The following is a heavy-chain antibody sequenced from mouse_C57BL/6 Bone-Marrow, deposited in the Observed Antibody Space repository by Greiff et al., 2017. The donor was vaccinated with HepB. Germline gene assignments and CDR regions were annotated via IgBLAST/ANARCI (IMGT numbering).Heavy chain of an antibody. V-gene: IGHV1-55*01. D-gene: IGHD1-1*01. J-gene: IGHJ2*01. CDR1: GYTFTSYW. Sequence: QVQLKQPGAELVKPGASVKMSCKASGYTFTSYWITWVKQRPGQGLEWIGDIYPGSGSTNYNEKFKSKATLTVDTSSSTAYMQLSSLTSEDSAVYYCARGDYYCSSYYFDYWGQGTTLTVSS. CDR3: ARGDYYCSSYYFDY. CDR2: IYPGSGST.